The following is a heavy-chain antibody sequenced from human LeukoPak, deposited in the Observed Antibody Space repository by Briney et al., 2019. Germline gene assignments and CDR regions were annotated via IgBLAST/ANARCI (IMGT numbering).Heavy chain of an antibody. D-gene: IGHD4-17*01. Sequence: SVKVSCKASGGTFSSYTISWVRQAPGQGLEWMGRIIPIFGTANYAQKFQGRVTITTDESTSTAYMELSSLRSEDTAVYYCARVRDYGDYGSLDYWGQGTLVTVSS. CDR2: IIPIFGTA. J-gene: IGHJ4*02. V-gene: IGHV1-69*05. CDR3: ARVRDYGDYGSLDY. CDR1: GGTFSSYT.